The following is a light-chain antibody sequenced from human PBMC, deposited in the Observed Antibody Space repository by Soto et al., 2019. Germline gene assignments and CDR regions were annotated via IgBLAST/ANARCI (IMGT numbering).Light chain of an antibody. CDR3: QQYNHCPPYT. Sequence: EIMMTQSPATLSVSPGERATLSCRASQSVSNNLAWYQQKPGQAPRLLIYYASTRATGIPARFSGSGSGTEFTLTISSLQSEESTLYYSQQYNHCPPYTFGQGTRLEMK. V-gene: IGKV3-15*01. J-gene: IGKJ5*01. CDR1: QSVSNN. CDR2: YAS.